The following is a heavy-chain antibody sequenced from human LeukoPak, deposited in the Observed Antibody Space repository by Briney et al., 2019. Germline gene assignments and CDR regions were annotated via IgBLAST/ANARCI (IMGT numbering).Heavy chain of an antibody. CDR2: INHSGST. J-gene: IGHJ4*02. V-gene: IGHV4-34*01. CDR3: ARDGGTMVRGWYYFDY. Sequence: PSETLSLTCAVYGGSFSGYYWSWIRQPPGKGLEWIGEINHSGSTNYNPSLKSRVTISVDTSKNQFSLKLSSVTAADTAVYYCARDGGTMVRGWYYFDYWGQGTLVTVSS. CDR1: GGSFSGYY. D-gene: IGHD3-10*01.